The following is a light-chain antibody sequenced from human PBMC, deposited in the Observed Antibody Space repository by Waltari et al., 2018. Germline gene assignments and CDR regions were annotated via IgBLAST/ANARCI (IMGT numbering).Light chain of an antibody. CDR3: CSYAGSYTYV. J-gene: IGLJ1*01. CDR1: SSDVGDYSY. CDR2: DVS. Sequence: QSALTQPRSVSGSPGQSVTISCTGTSSDVGDYSYVSWYQQHPGKAPNVMIHDVSKRPSGVPDRFSGSKSGNTASLTISGLQAEDEADYYCCSYAGSYTYVFGTGTKVTVL. V-gene: IGLV2-11*01.